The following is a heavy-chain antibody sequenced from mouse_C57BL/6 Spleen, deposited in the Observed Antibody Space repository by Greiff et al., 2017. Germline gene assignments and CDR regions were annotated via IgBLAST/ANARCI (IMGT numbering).Heavy chain of an antibody. V-gene: IGHV1-55*01. CDR2: IYPGSGST. Sequence: VQLQQPGAELVKPGASVKMSCKASGYTFTSHWITWVKQRPGQGLEWIGDIYPGSGSTNYNEKFKSKATLTVDTSSSTAYMQLSSLTSEDSAVYYCARVPYYYGSSYPFDYWGQGTTLTVSS. J-gene: IGHJ2*01. D-gene: IGHD1-1*01. CDR1: GYTFTSHW. CDR3: ARVPYYYGSSYPFDY.